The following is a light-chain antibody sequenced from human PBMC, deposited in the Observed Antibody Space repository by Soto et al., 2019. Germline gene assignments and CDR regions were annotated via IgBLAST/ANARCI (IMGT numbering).Light chain of an antibody. J-gene: IGLJ3*02. CDR3: GTWDSSLSAGV. CDR1: ISNVGSNF. Sequence: QSVLTQPPSVSAAPGQRVTTSCSGSISNVGSNFIFWYQQFPGTAPKLLIYDNDKRSSGTPDRFSGSKSGTSATLGITGLQTGDEADYYCGTWDSSLSAGVFGGGTKLTVL. V-gene: IGLV1-51*01. CDR2: DND.